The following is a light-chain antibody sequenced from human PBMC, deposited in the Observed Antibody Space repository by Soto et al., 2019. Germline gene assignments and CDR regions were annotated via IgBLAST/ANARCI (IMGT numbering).Light chain of an antibody. J-gene: IGKJ4*01. Sequence: EIVLTQSPGTLSLSPGERATLSCRASQSVSSSYLAWYQQKPGQAPRLLIYGASSRATGIPDRFSGSGSGTDFTLTISRLEPEDFAVDYCHQYDSSPLTCGGGTKVEIK. V-gene: IGKV3-20*01. CDR3: HQYDSSPLT. CDR2: GAS. CDR1: QSVSSSY.